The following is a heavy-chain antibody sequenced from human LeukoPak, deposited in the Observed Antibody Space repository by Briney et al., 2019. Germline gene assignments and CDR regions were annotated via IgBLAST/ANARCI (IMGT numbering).Heavy chain of an antibody. CDR2: IYYSGST. Sequence: EPPETLSLTCTVSGGSISSYYWSWIRQPPGKGLEWIGYIYYSGSTNYNPSLKSRVTISVDTSKNQFSLKLSSVTAADTAAYYCARDLNYYDSSGYYFSLDAFDIWGQGTMVTVSS. J-gene: IGHJ3*02. D-gene: IGHD3-22*01. V-gene: IGHV4-59*01. CDR3: ARDLNYYDSSGYYFSLDAFDI. CDR1: GGSISSYY.